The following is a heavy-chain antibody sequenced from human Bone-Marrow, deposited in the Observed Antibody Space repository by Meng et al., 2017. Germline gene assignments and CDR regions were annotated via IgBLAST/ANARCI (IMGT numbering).Heavy chain of an antibody. V-gene: IGHV1-18*04. CDR3: ATRGNPYLDR. CDR2: INIYNGIT. Sequence: QGQVVQSGAEVKKPGASVKVSCKVSDYTLTSDGFSWVRQAPGQGLQWMGLINIYNGITNYGRNFQGRVTLTTDTSTSTGYMELRSLTSDDTAVYYCATRGNPYLDRWGQGTLVTVSS. J-gene: IGHJ4*02. CDR1: DYTLTSDG.